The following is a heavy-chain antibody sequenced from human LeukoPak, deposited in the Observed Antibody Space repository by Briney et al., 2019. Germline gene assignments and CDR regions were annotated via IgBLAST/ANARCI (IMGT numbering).Heavy chain of an antibody. CDR2: IKSKTDGGTT. V-gene: IGHV3-15*01. J-gene: IGHJ4*02. CDR3: TTSPVVVAATTDY. Sequence: GGSLRLSCAASGFTFSNAWMSWVRQAPGKGLEWVGRIKSKTDGGTTDYAAPVKGRFTISRDDSKNTLYLQMNSLKTEDTAVYYCTTSPVVVAATTDYWGQGTLVTVSS. D-gene: IGHD2-15*01. CDR1: GFTFSNAW.